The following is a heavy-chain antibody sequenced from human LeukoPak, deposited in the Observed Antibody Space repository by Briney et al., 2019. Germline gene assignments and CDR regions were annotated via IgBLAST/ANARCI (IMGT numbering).Heavy chain of an antibody. D-gene: IGHD3-3*01. V-gene: IGHV3-49*04. J-gene: IGHJ4*02. Sequence: GGSLRLSCTASGFTFGDYAMSWVRQAPGKGLEWVGFIRSKAYGCTTEYAASVKGRFTISRDDSKSIAYLQMNSLKTEDTAVYYCTRDEELYYDFWSGYYGAPVDYFDYWGQGTLVTVSS. CDR1: GFTFGDYA. CDR2: IRSKAYGCTT. CDR3: TRDEELYYDFWSGYYGAPVDYFDY.